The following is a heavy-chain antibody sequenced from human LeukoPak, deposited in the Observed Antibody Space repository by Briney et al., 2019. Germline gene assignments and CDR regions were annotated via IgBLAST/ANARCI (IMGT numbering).Heavy chain of an antibody. CDR3: ARRRDGYRHYYMDV. V-gene: IGHV4-34*01. Sequence: SETLSLTCAVYGGSFSGYYWSWIRQPPGKRLEWIGEINHSGSTNYNPSLKSRVTISVDTSKNQFSLKLSSVTAADTAVYYCARRRDGYRHYYMDVWGKGTTVTVSS. J-gene: IGHJ6*03. CDR2: INHSGST. D-gene: IGHD5-24*01. CDR1: GGSFSGYY.